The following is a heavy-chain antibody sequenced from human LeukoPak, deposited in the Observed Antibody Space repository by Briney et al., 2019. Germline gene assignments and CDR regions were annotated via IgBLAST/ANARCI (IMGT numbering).Heavy chain of an antibody. D-gene: IGHD2-21*02. CDR1: GYSFSSYA. CDR3: ARDHVVVTAGVDY. V-gene: IGHV1-3*01. J-gene: IGHJ4*02. Sequence: ASVKVSCKASGYSFSSYAMNWVRQAPGQRLEWMGWIYGDNGDTNYAQKLQGRVTMTTDTSTSTAYMELRSLRSDDTAVYYCARDHVVVTAGVDYWGQGTLVTVSS. CDR2: IYGDNGDT.